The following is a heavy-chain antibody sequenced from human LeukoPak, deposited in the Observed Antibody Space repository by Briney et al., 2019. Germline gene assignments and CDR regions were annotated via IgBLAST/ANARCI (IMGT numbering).Heavy chain of an antibody. Sequence: TSETLSLTCAVYGGSFSGYHWSWIRQPPGKGLEWIGEINHSGSTNYNPSLKSRVTISVDTSKNQFSLKLSSVTAADTAVYYCARNGRYCSSTSCYYYYYYYYMDVWGKGTTVTISS. V-gene: IGHV4-34*01. J-gene: IGHJ6*03. CDR2: INHSGST. D-gene: IGHD2-2*01. CDR3: ARNGRYCSSTSCYYYYYYYYMDV. CDR1: GGSFSGYH.